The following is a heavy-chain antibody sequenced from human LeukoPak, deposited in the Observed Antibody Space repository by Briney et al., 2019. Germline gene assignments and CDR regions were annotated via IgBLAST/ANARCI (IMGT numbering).Heavy chain of an antibody. CDR2: IYYSGST. Sequence: PSETLSLTCTVSGGSISSYYWSWIRQPPGKGLEWIGYIYYSGSTNYNPSLKSRVTISVDTSKNQFSLKLSSVTAADTAVYFCAKARPSSWFDPLGQGTLVTVSS. CDR3: AKARPSSWFDP. V-gene: IGHV4-59*01. CDR1: GGSISSYY. J-gene: IGHJ5*02.